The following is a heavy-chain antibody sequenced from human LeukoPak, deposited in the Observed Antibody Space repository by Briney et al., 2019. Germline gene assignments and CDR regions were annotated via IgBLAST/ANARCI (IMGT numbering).Heavy chain of an antibody. Sequence: SQTLSLTCTVSGGSISSGDYYWSWIRQPPGKGLEWTGYIYYSGSTYYNPSLKSRVTISVDTSKNQFSLKLSSVTAADTAVYYCAREEGYCGGDCYSPWFDPWGQGTLVTVSS. J-gene: IGHJ5*02. CDR3: AREEGYCGGDCYSPWFDP. CDR1: GGSISSGDYY. V-gene: IGHV4-30-4*01. CDR2: IYYSGST. D-gene: IGHD2-21*02.